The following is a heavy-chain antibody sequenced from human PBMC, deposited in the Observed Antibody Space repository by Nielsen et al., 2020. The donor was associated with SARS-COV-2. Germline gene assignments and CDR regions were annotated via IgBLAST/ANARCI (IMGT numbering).Heavy chain of an antibody. V-gene: IGHV1-46*01. CDR2: INPSGGST. J-gene: IGHJ6*02. Sequence: WVRQAPGQGLEWMGIINPSGGSTSYAQKFQGRVTMTRDTSTSTVYMELRSLRSEDTAVYYCARDPRWGTAMVSYYYYGMDVWGQGTTVTVSS. D-gene: IGHD5-18*01. CDR3: ARDPRWGTAMVSYYYYGMDV.